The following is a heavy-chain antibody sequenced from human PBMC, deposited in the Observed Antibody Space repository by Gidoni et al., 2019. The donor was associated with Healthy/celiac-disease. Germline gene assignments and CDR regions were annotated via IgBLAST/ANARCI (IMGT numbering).Heavy chain of an antibody. CDR3: ARYHRSLHCTNGVCYETYWYFDL. CDR1: GGSSSGYY. Sequence: QVQLQQWGAGLLKPSETLSLTCAVYGGSSSGYYWSWIRQPPGKGLEWIGEINHSGSTNYNPSLKSRVTISVDTSKNQFSLKLSSVTAADTAVYYCARYHRSLHCTNGVCYETYWYFDLWGRGTLVTVSS. D-gene: IGHD2-8*01. V-gene: IGHV4-34*01. J-gene: IGHJ2*01. CDR2: INHSGST.